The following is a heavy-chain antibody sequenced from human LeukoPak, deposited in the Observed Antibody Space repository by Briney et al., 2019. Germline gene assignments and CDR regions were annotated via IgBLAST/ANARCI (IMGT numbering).Heavy chain of an antibody. Sequence: SETLSLTCTVSGGSISDYYWNWMRQPPGKGLEWIGYICYSGRTNYNPSLKSRVSISVDTSKNQFSLKLSSVTAADTAVYYCARDFRGSVDAFDIWGQGTMVAVSS. CDR1: GGSISDYY. CDR3: ARDFRGSVDAFDI. CDR2: ICYSGRT. J-gene: IGHJ3*02. V-gene: IGHV4-59*01.